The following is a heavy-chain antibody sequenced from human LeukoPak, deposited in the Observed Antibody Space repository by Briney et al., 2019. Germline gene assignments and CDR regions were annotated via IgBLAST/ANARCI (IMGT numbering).Heavy chain of an antibody. J-gene: IGHJ4*02. V-gene: IGHV3-21*01. CDR3: ARDGAYGDPAY. D-gene: IGHD4-17*01. CDR2: ISSSSSYI. Sequence: GGSLRLSCAASGFTFSSYSMNWVRQAPGEGLEWVSSISSSSSYIYYADSVKGRFTISRDNAKNSLYLQMNSLRAEDTAVYYCARDGAYGDPAYWGQGTLVTVSS. CDR1: GFTFSSYS.